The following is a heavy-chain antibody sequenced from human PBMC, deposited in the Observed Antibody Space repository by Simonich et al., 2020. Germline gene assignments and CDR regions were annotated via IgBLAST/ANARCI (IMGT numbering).Heavy chain of an antibody. D-gene: IGHD5-18*01. Sequence: EVQLVESGGGLVKTGGSLRLSCAASGFTFSSYSMNWVRQAQGQWLEWVSSIGSMSSYRYYADSGKGRFTISRDNAKNSLYLQMNSLRAEDTAVYYCARDVDTAMVFDYWGQGTLVTVSS. CDR2: IGSMSSYR. CDR1: GFTFSSYS. J-gene: IGHJ4*02. CDR3: ARDVDTAMVFDY. V-gene: IGHV3-21*01.